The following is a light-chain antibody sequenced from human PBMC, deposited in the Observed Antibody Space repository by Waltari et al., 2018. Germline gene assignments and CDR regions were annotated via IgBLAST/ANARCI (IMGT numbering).Light chain of an antibody. Sequence: EIVLTQSPGTLSLSPGERATLSCRASQGVGSYLAWYQQRPGQAPRLLLSHTSIRATGIPDRFSGSGYGTDFSLHISRLEPEDFAVYYCQKYDFLPATFGQGTTVELK. J-gene: IGKJ1*01. CDR2: HTS. CDR1: QGVGSY. V-gene: IGKV3-20*01. CDR3: QKYDFLPAT.